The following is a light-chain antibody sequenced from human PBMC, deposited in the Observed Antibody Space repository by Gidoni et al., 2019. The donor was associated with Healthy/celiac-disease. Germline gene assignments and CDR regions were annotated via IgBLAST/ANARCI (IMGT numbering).Light chain of an antibody. Sequence: SYELTQPLSVSVALGQTARLPCGGNNIGSKNLHWYKQKPGQAPVLVIYRDSNRPSGIPERFSGSNSGNTATLTISRAQAGDEADYYCQVWDSSIYVVFGGGTKLTVL. CDR1: NIGSKN. CDR3: QVWDSSIYVV. CDR2: RDS. J-gene: IGLJ2*01. V-gene: IGLV3-9*01.